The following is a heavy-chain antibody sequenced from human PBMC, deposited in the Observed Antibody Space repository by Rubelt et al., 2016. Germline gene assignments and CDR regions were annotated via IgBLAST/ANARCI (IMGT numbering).Heavy chain of an antibody. CDR3: ARPRLPDYYTTFDY. J-gene: IGHJ4*02. CDR2: INHSGST. D-gene: IGHD3-9*01. CDR1: GGSFSNYY. V-gene: IGHV4-34*01. Sequence: QVQLQQWGAGLFRPSQTLSLTCGVYGGSFSNYYWTWIRQPPGKGLEWIGEINHSGSTTYNPSLKSRVTMSVDTSKNQFALKLSSRTAADTAVYYCARPRLPDYYTTFDYWGQGSLVTVSS.